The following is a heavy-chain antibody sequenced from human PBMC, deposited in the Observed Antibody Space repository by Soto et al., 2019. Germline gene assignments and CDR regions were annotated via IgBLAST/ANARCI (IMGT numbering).Heavy chain of an antibody. CDR1: GYTFTNYG. CDR3: GRGGLAVSGTYDY. CDR2: ISGSNGDT. V-gene: IGHV1-18*01. Sequence: QVQLVQSGAEVKESGASVKVSCKASGYTFTNYGVAWVRRAPGQRLEWMGWISGSNGDTKYAQNLQNRVSMTTDTSTNTAYMELRSLRPDDTAIYFCGRGGLAVSGTYDYWGQGTLVTVSS. J-gene: IGHJ4*02. D-gene: IGHD6-19*01.